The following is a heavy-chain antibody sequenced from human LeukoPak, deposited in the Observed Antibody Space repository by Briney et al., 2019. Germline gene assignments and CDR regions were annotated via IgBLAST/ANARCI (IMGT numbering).Heavy chain of an antibody. D-gene: IGHD4-17*01. CDR1: GGSLSSYS. V-gene: IGHV4-59*01. Sequence: SETLSLTRTVSGGSLSSYSWSWIRQPPGKGLEWIGYFYYTGTTNYNPSLKSRVTISVDTSKNQFSLKVNSVTAADTGVYYCASKSTDHGELRFDYWGQGTLVTVSS. J-gene: IGHJ4*02. CDR3: ASKSTDHGELRFDY. CDR2: FYYTGTT.